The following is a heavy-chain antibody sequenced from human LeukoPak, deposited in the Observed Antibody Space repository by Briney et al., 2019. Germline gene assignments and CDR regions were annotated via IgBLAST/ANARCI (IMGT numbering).Heavy chain of an antibody. J-gene: IGHJ6*03. V-gene: IGHV3-23*01. CDR1: GFSFSSYW. CDR2: IGYRGGSI. CDR3: AKSWGYTRPYYNNMDV. D-gene: IGHD3-16*02. Sequence: GGSLRLSCAASGFSFSSYWMHWARQAPGKGLEWVSIIGYRGGSIYYAYSVQGRFTISRDNSKNTLSLQMNGLRPEDTAVYYCAKSWGYTRPYYNNMDVWGKGTTVTVSS.